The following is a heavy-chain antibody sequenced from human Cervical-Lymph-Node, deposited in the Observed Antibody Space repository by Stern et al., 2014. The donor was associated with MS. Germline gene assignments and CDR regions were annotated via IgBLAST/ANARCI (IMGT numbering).Heavy chain of an antibody. D-gene: IGHD5-18*01. CDR2: ISSRASTI. V-gene: IGHV3-11*01. CDR3: ARGAYSYD. J-gene: IGHJ4*02. Sequence: VQLLESGGTLVKPGGSLRLSCAVSGFTFSEYYMSWIRQAPGKGLEWISTISSRASTIYYADSVKGRFTVSRDNAKNLLYLQMNSLRAEDSAVYYCARGAYSYDWGQGTLVTVSS. CDR1: GFTFSEYY.